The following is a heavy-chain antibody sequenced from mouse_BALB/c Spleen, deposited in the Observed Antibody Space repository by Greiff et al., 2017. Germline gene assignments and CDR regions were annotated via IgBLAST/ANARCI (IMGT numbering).Heavy chain of an antibody. CDR2: ISDGGSYT. Sequence: EVQLVESGGGLVKPGGSLKLSCAASGFTFSDYYMYWVRQTPEKRLEWVATISDGGSYTYYPDSVKGRFTISRDNAKNNLYLQMSSLKSEDTAMYYCARGDYYGNYGYAMDYWGQGTSVTVSS. J-gene: IGHJ4*01. CDR1: GFTFSDYY. CDR3: ARGDYYGNYGYAMDY. D-gene: IGHD2-1*01. V-gene: IGHV5-4*02.